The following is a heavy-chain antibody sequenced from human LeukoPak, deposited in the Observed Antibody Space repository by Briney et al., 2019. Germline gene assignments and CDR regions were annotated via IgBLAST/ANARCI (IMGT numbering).Heavy chain of an antibody. D-gene: IGHD1-26*01. J-gene: IGHJ1*01. CDR1: GGSISSSSYY. V-gene: IGHV4-39*01. Sequence: PSETLSLTCTVSGGSISSSSYYWGWIRQPPGKGLEWIGSIYYSGSTYYNPSLRSRVTISVDTSKNQFSLKLTSVTAADTAVYYCARRYSGRFYIGWGQGTLVTVSS. CDR2: IYYSGST. CDR3: ARRYSGRFYIG.